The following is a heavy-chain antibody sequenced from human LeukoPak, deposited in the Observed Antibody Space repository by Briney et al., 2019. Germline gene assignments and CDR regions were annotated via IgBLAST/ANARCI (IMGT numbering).Heavy chain of an antibody. Sequence: SETLSLTCTVSGGSISSSSYWWGWIRQPPGKGLEWIANIYYSGSTHYNPSLKSRVTISMEKSKNQFSLKLSSVTAADTAVYYCARNYYESSGYYPWNFDYWGQGTLVTVSS. V-gene: IGHV4-39*01. D-gene: IGHD3-22*01. CDR3: ARNYYESSGYYPWNFDY. CDR2: IYYSGST. CDR1: GGSISSSSYW. J-gene: IGHJ4*02.